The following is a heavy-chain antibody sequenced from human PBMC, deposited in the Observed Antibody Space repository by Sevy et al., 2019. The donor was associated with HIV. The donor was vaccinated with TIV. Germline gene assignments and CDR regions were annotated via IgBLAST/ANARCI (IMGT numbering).Heavy chain of an antibody. Sequence: GGSLRLSCAASGFTFSSYGMHWVRQAPGKGLEWVAVISSDGNNRYYADSMKGRFTISRDDSKNTLYLQMNSLRAEDRAVYYCAKDGGYIVVAGPYYFDYWGQGTLVTVSS. J-gene: IGHJ4*02. CDR2: ISSDGNNR. D-gene: IGHD6-19*01. CDR1: GFTFSSYG. V-gene: IGHV3-30*18. CDR3: AKDGGYIVVAGPYYFDY.